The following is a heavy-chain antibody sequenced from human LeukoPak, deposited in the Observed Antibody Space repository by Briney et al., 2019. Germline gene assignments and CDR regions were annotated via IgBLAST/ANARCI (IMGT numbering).Heavy chain of an antibody. CDR1: GSTFSSYE. V-gene: IGHV3-7*01. Sequence: GGSLRLSCAASGSTFSSYEMNWVRQAPGKGLEWVANINQDSSEKYYVDSVKGRFTISRDNAKNSLYLQLNTLRPEDTAVYYCVQGWRDNWGQGTLVTVSS. CDR2: INQDSSEK. D-gene: IGHD2-15*01. J-gene: IGHJ4*02. CDR3: VQGWRDN.